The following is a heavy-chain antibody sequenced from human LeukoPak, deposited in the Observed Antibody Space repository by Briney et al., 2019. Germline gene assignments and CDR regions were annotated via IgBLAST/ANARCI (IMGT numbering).Heavy chain of an antibody. CDR1: GGSISSYY. J-gene: IGHJ4*02. Sequence: SETLSLTCTVSGGSISSYYWSWIRQPPGKGLEWIGYIYTSGSTNYNPSLKSRVTISVDTSKNQFSLKLSSVTAADTAVYYCAREGFLVGAIAYHYWGQGTLVTVSS. CDR2: IYTSGST. D-gene: IGHD1-26*01. CDR3: AREGFLVGAIAYHY. V-gene: IGHV4-4*09.